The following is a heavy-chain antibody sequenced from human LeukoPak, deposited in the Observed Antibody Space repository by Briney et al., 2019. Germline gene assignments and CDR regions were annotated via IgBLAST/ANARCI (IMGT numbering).Heavy chain of an antibody. Sequence: ASVKVSCKASGGTFTSYAISWVRQAPGQGLQWMGGIIPIFGTANYAQKFQGRVTITTDESTSTAYMELGSLRSEDTAVYYCASLITGTTFGVVWFDPWGQGTLVTVCS. CDR2: IIPIFGTA. CDR3: ASLITGTTFGVVWFDP. CDR1: GGTFTSYA. D-gene: IGHD1-7*01. J-gene: IGHJ5*02. V-gene: IGHV1-69*05.